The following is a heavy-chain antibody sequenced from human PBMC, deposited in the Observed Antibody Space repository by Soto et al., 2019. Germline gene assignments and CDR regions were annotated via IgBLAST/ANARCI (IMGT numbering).Heavy chain of an antibody. D-gene: IGHD3-22*01. Sequence: PGVSLRRSCAASAFRLSSYWMHWFRQAPEKGLVWLSRINIDGSTKNYADSVKGRFSLSRDNAKNTVYLQISTLSADTTAVSYCARGSIYYNDSCDSWGQGTLVTVSS. V-gene: IGHV3-74*01. CDR2: INIDGSTK. J-gene: IGHJ4*02. CDR3: ARGSIYYNDSCDS. CDR1: AFRLSSYW.